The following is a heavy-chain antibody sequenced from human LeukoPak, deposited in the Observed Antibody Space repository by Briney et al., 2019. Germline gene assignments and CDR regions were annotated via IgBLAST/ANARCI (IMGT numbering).Heavy chain of an antibody. J-gene: IGHJ6*02. V-gene: IGHV3-74*01. CDR3: ARGYHSGMDV. CDR1: GFTFSSYG. D-gene: IGHD1-14*01. CDR2: INSDGSST. Sequence: PGGSLRLSCAASGFTFSSYGMHWVRQVPGKGLAWVSGINSDGSSTTYADSVKGRFTFSRDNAKNTLYLQMNSLRTEDTAVYYCARGYHSGMDVWGQGTTVTVSS.